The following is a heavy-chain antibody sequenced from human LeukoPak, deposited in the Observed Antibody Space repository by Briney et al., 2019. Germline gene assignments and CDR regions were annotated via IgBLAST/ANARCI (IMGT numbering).Heavy chain of an antibody. CDR2: INPSGGST. V-gene: IGHV1-46*01. CDR1: GCTFTSYY. CDR3: ASSAGSGGFVTAFDI. D-gene: IGHD2-15*01. J-gene: IGHJ3*02. Sequence: ASVKVSCKASGCTFTSYYMHWVRQAPGQGLEWMGIINPSGGSTSYTQKFQGRVTMTRDTSTSTVYMELSSLRSEDTAVYYCASSAGSGGFVTAFDIWGQGTMVTVSS.